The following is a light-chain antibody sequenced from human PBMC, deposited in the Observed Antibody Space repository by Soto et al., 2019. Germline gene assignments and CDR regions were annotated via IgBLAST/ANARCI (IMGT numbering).Light chain of an antibody. CDR2: AAS. J-gene: IGKJ3*01. Sequence: DTQMTQSPSSLSAFVGDRVTITCRASQGISNYLAWYQQKPGRVPTLLIYAASTLRSGVPSRFSGSGSGTDFTLTISSLQPEDVASYYCQEYKTAPFIFGPGTKVDIK. V-gene: IGKV1-27*01. CDR1: QGISNY. CDR3: QEYKTAPFI.